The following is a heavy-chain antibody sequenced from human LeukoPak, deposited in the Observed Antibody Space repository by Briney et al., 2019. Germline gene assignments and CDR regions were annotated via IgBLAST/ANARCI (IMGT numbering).Heavy chain of an antibody. D-gene: IGHD3-9*01. CDR3: ASFRYFDWLPDY. Sequence: GGSLRLSCAASGFTFSAYSMNWVRQAPGEGLEWVSYISSSGSTIYYADSVKGRFTISRDNAKNSLYLQMNSLRAEDTAVYYCASFRYFDWLPDYWGQGTLVTVSS. CDR1: GFTFSAYS. CDR2: ISSSGSTI. V-gene: IGHV3-48*04. J-gene: IGHJ4*02.